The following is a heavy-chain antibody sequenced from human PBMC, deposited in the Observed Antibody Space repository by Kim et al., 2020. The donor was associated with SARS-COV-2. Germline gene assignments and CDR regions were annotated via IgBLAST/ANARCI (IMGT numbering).Heavy chain of an antibody. CDR2: ISGSGDPT. D-gene: IGHD2-21*01. J-gene: IGHJ4*02. CDR1: GFTFGSYA. V-gene: IGHV3-23*01. Sequence: GGSLRLSCAASGFTFGSYAMSWVRQAPGKGLEWVSAISGSGDPTFYADSVKGRFTISRDNSKNTLYLQMNSLRAEDTAIYYCAKYTLLKPHFDFWGQGTLVTVSS. CDR3: AKYTLLKPHFDF.